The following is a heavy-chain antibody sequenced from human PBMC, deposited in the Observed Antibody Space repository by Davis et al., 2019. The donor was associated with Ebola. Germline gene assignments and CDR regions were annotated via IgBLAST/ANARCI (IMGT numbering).Heavy chain of an antibody. Sequence: AASVKVSCKASGGTFSSYAISWVRQAPGQGLEWMGGIIPIFGTANYAQKFQGRVTITADESTSTAYMEPSSLRSEDTAVYYCARATDYDSSGYYFDYWGQGTLVTVSS. J-gene: IGHJ4*02. CDR3: ARATDYDSSGYYFDY. CDR2: IIPIFGTA. D-gene: IGHD3-22*01. V-gene: IGHV1-69*13. CDR1: GGTFSSYA.